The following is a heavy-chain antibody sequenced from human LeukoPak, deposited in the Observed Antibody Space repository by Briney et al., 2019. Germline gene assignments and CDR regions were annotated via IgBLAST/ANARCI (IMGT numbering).Heavy chain of an antibody. CDR3: ARGVGGCGGDCYLYFDY. D-gene: IGHD2-21*01. J-gene: IGHJ4*02. CDR2: ISSSSSYI. Sequence: PGGSLRLSCAASGFTFSSYSMNWVRQAPGKGLEWVSSISSSSSYIYYADSVKGRFTISRDNAKNSLYLQMNSLRAEDTAVYYCARGVGGCGGDCYLYFDYWGQGTLVTVSS. V-gene: IGHV3-21*01. CDR1: GFTFSSYS.